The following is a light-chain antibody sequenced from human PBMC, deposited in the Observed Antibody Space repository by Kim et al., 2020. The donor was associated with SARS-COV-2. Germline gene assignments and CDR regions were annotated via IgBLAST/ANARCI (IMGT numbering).Light chain of an antibody. Sequence: SGALGQTARSTCGGNNVGSKNVHWYQQKPGQAPVLVIYRDSYRPSGIPERFSGSNSGNTATLTISRAQAWDEADYYCQVWDSSTVVFGGGTQLTVL. V-gene: IGLV3-9*01. CDR1: NVGSKN. J-gene: IGLJ3*02. CDR2: RDS. CDR3: QVWDSSTVV.